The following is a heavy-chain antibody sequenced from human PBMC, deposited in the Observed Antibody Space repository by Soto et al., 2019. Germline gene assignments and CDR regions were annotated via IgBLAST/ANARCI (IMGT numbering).Heavy chain of an antibody. V-gene: IGHV3-15*07. D-gene: IGHD2-2*01. CDR1: GVSFNKAY. CDR3: ATARSTPAA. Sequence: EVQLVESGGGLVKPGESLRLSCAASGVSFNKAYMNWVRQAPGKGLEWVGRIKSITDGGTTDYAAPVKGRFSISTDDSTDTLYLQMNRLTTADTGIYFCATARSTPAAWGQGTLVTVSS. J-gene: IGHJ5*02. CDR2: IKSITDGGTT.